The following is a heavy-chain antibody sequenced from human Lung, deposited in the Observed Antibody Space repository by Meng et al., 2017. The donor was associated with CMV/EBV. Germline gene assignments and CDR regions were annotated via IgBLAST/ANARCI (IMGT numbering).Heavy chain of an antibody. V-gene: IGHV4-4*02. CDR3: LRRSGGSV. CDR1: GDSITNHNW. D-gene: IGHD3-10*01. Sequence: APGPALVKPSETLSLTCAFSGDSITNHNWWAWVRQPPGKGLEWIGEIPHRGSSAYNPSLKSRVSMSIDKSKNQFSLKLTSVTAADTAVYHCLRRSGGSVWGQGTLVTVSS. J-gene: IGHJ1*01. CDR2: IPHRGSS.